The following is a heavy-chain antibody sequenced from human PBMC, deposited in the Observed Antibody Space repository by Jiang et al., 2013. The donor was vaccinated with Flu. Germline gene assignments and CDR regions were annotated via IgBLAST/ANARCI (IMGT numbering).Heavy chain of an antibody. J-gene: IGHJ3*02. CDR3: ARVLDYAFDI. D-gene: IGHD3/OR15-3a*01. Sequence: YIYHSGSTYYNPSLKSRVTISVDRSKNRFSLKLSSVTAADTAVYYCARVLDYAFDIWGQGTMVTVSS. CDR2: IYHSGST. V-gene: IGHV4-30-2*01.